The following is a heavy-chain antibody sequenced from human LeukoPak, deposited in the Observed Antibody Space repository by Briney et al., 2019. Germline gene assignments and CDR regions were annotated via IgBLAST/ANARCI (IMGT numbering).Heavy chain of an antibody. J-gene: IGHJ4*02. CDR1: GFTFSSYS. V-gene: IGHV3-53*01. CDR2: IYSGGST. Sequence: PGGSLRLSCAASGFTFSSYSVNWVRQAPGKGLEWVSVIYSGGSTYYADSVKGRFTISRDNSKNTLYLQMNSQRAEDTAVYYCARGVFAAAGTFDYWGQGTLVTVSS. CDR3: ARGVFAAAGTFDY. D-gene: IGHD6-13*01.